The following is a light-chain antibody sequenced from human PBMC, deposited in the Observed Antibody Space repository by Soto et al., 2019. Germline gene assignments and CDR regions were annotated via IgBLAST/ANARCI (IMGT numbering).Light chain of an antibody. Sequence: QSALTQPPSASGSPGQSVTISCAGSYSDIGDYNYVSWYQQHPGKVPKLIISEVSKRPSGVPDRFSGSKSGYTASLTVSDLPPADAAVYYCSSYSGTNSHVIFGGGTKVTVL. CDR2: EVS. CDR1: YSDIGDYNY. J-gene: IGLJ2*01. CDR3: SSYSGTNSHVI. V-gene: IGLV2-8*01.